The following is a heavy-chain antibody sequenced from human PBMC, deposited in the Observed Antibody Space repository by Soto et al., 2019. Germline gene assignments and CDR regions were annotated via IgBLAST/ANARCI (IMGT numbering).Heavy chain of an antibody. D-gene: IGHD3-16*01. V-gene: IGHV6-1*01. CDR1: GDSVSSSSAA. Sequence: SQTLSLTCDISGDSVSSSSAAWNWIRQSPSRGLEWLGRTYYRSKWIHEYTLSMESRITINPDTSKNQFSLHIYSVTPEDTAVYYCAGVVWFRGMDVWGPGPPMTFS. CDR3: AGVVWFRGMDV. J-gene: IGHJ6*02. CDR2: TYYRSKWIH.